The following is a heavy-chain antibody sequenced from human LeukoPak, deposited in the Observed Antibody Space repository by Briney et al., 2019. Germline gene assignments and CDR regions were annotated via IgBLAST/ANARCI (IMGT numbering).Heavy chain of an antibody. J-gene: IGHJ4*02. CDR2: ISSSGSTI. Sequence: GGSLRLSCAASGFTFSKYEMNWGRQAPGKGLEWVSYISSSGSTIYYADSVKGRFTISRDNAKNSLYLQMNSLRAEDTAVYYCAQIYTYGSSQFDYWGQGTLVTVSS. V-gene: IGHV3-48*03. CDR1: GFTFSKYE. D-gene: IGHD5-18*01. CDR3: AQIYTYGSSQFDY.